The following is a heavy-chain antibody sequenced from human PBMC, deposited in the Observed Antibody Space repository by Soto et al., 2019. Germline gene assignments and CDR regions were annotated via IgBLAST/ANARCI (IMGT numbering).Heavy chain of an antibody. CDR3: AKAESEYFRSGSRN. CDR1: GFTFSRYG. CDR2: ISFDGRNE. D-gene: IGHD3-10*01. Sequence: QVRLVESGGGVVQPGRSLRLSCAASGFTFSRYGMHWVRQAPGKGLEWVAVISFDGRNEDYADSVRGRISISRDNSNNTLYLQMTSLKAEDTAMYYCAKAESEYFRSGSRNWGQGTLVTVSS. V-gene: IGHV3-30*18. J-gene: IGHJ4*02.